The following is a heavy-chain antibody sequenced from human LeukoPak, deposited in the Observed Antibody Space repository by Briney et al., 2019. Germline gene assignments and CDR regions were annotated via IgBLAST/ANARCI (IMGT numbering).Heavy chain of an antibody. CDR3: ARTLRGYSGYDTRFDP. Sequence: ASVKVSCKASGYTFTSYDINWVRQATGQGLEWMGWMNPNSGNTGYAQKFQGRVTMTRNTSISTAYMELSSLRSEDTAVYYCARTLRGYSGYDTRFDPWGQGTLVTVSS. CDR2: MNPNSGNT. D-gene: IGHD5-12*01. CDR1: GYTFTSYD. J-gene: IGHJ5*02. V-gene: IGHV1-8*01.